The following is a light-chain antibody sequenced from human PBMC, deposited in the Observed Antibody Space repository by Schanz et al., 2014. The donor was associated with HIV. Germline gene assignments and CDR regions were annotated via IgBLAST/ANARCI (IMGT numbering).Light chain of an antibody. J-gene: IGKJ2*01. CDR3: QHFGRPPYT. CDR2: GAS. V-gene: IGKV3-20*01. Sequence: EFVLTQSPGTLSLSPGERAALSCRASQSFSSSHLAWYQQKPGQAPRLLIHGASTRATDVPVRFSGSGSETEFTLTIRGLEPEDFAVYYCQHFGRPPYTFGQGTRLEI. CDR1: QSFSSSH.